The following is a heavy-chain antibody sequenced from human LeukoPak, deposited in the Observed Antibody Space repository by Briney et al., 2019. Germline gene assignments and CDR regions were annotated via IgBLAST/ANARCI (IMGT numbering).Heavy chain of an antibody. J-gene: IGHJ4*02. V-gene: IGHV1-2*02. CDR3: ARDPHVLRFLEWLSLFDY. D-gene: IGHD3-3*01. CDR2: ISPNSGGT. Sequence: ASVKVSCKASGYTFTGYYMHWVRQAPGQGLEWMGWISPNSGGTNYAQKFRGRVTMTRDTSISTAYMELSRLRSDDTAVYYCARDPHVLRFLEWLSLFDYWGQGTLVTVSS. CDR1: GYTFTGYY.